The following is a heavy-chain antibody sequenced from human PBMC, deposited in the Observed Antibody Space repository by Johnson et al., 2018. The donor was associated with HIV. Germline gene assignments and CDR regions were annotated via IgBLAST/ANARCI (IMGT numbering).Heavy chain of an antibody. D-gene: IGHD3-22*01. CDR2: ISWNSGNI. J-gene: IGHJ3*02. Sequence: VQLVESGGGLVQPGRSLRLSCAASGFTFDDYAMHWVRQVPGKGLEWVSGISWNSGNIGYADSVKGRFTISRDNAKNSLYLQMNSLRAEDTALYYCAKDTTFYYDTSGPSDAFDIWGQGTVVTVSS. CDR3: AKDTTFYYDTSGPSDAFDI. CDR1: GFTFDDYA. V-gene: IGHV3-9*01.